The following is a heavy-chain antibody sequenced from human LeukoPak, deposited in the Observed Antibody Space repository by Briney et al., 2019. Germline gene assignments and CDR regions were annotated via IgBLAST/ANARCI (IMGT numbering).Heavy chain of an antibody. D-gene: IGHD3-10*01. V-gene: IGHV3-23*01. Sequence: GGSLRLSCAASGFTFSSYAMSWVRQAPGKVLEWVSAISGSGGSTYYADSVKGRFTISRDNSKNTLYLQMNSLRAEDTAVYYCAKAKVLWFGEYVDYWGQGTLVTVSS. CDR3: AKAKVLWFGEYVDY. CDR2: ISGSGGST. CDR1: GFTFSSYA. J-gene: IGHJ4*02.